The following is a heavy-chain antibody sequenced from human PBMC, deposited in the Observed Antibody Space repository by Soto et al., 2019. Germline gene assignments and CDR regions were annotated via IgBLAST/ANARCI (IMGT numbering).Heavy chain of an antibody. CDR1: GFTFSSYS. CDR2: ISSSSSYL. V-gene: IGHV3-21*01. J-gene: IGHJ4*02. Sequence: GGSLRLSCAASGFTFSSYSMNWVRQAPGKGLEWVSSISSSSSYLYYAHSVKGRVTISRDNAKNSLYLQVNSLRAEVTAVYYCARDPSDYYDSSGYSKGLFDYSGQGTLVTVSS. D-gene: IGHD3-22*01. CDR3: ARDPSDYYDSSGYSKGLFDY.